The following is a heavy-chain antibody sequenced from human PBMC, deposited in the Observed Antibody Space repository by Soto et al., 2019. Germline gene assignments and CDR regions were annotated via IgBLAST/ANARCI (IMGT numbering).Heavy chain of an antibody. D-gene: IGHD4-17*01. J-gene: IGHJ4*02. CDR3: ARPANTVADHFDL. V-gene: IGHV5-51*01. Sequence: ESLKVSFQVSGYTFTIYWIGWVRQMPGKGLEWMGIIYPSDSDTRYSPSFQGQVTISADQSINTAYLQWDSLKASDTAIYYCARPANTVADHFDLWGQGTPVTV. CDR1: GYTFTIYW. CDR2: IYPSDSDT.